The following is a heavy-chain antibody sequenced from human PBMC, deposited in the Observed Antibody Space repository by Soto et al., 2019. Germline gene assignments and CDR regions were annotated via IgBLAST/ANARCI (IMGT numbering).Heavy chain of an antibody. CDR1: GYTFTGYY. J-gene: IGHJ6*02. CDR2: INPNSGGT. V-gene: IGHV1-2*04. Sequence: ASVEVSCKASGYTFTGYYMHWVRQAPGQGLEWMGWINPNSGGTNYAQKFQGWVTMTRDTSISTAYMELSRLRSDDTAVYYCASSYSSSWSGYYYYYGMDVWGQGTTVTVSS. CDR3: ASSYSSSWSGYYYYYGMDV. D-gene: IGHD6-13*01.